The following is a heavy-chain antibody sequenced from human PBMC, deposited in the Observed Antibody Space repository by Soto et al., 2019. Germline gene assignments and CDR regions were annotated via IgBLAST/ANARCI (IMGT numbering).Heavy chain of an antibody. D-gene: IGHD3-16*01. V-gene: IGHV5-51*01. CDR2: IYPGDSDT. J-gene: IGHJ1*01. Sequence: GESLKISCKGSGYIFSGYWIGWVRQMPGKGLEWMGIIYPGDSDTIYSPSFQGQVTISADKSISTAYLQWSSLKASDTAMYYCARRVGGGPRDKVFDDWGQGTLVTVYS. CDR1: GYIFSGYW. CDR3: ARRVGGGPRDKVFDD.